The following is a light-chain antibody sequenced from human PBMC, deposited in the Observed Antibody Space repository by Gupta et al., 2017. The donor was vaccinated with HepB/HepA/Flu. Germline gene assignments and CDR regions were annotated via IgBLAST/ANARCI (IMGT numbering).Light chain of an antibody. CDR2: LGS. CDR1: QSLLHSNGYNY. CDR3: MQTLQTPFT. V-gene: IGKV2-28*01. Sequence: DIVMTQSPLSLPVIPGEPASISCRSSQSLLHSNGYNYLDWYLQKPGQSPQLLIYLGSNRASGVPDRFSGSGSGTDFTLKISRVEAEDVGVYYCMQTLQTPFTFGPGTTVDIK. J-gene: IGKJ3*01.